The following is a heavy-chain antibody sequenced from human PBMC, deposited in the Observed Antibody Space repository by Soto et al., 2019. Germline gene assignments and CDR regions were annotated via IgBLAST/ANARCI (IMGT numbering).Heavy chain of an antibody. Sequence: GASVKVSCKASGYTFTSYGISWVRQAPGQGLEWMGWISAYNGNTNYAQKLQGRVTMTTDTSTSTAYMELRSLRSDDTAVYYCARDLRTTYYYDSSGYPKAFDYWGQGTLVTVSS. V-gene: IGHV1-18*04. D-gene: IGHD3-22*01. CDR2: ISAYNGNT. CDR1: GYTFTSYG. J-gene: IGHJ4*02. CDR3: ARDLRTTYYYDSSGYPKAFDY.